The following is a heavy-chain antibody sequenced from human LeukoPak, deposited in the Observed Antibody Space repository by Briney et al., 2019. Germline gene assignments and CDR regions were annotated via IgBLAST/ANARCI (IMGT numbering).Heavy chain of an antibody. CDR1: GFTVSSNY. V-gene: IGHV3-66*01. Sequence: GGSLRLSCAASGFTVSSNYMSWVRQAPGKGLEWVSVIYSGGSTYYADSVKGRFTISRDNSKNTLYLQMNSLRAEDTAVYYCAREQAVAGTEGFDYWGQGTLVTVSS. CDR2: IYSGGST. D-gene: IGHD6-19*01. CDR3: AREQAVAGTEGFDY. J-gene: IGHJ4*02.